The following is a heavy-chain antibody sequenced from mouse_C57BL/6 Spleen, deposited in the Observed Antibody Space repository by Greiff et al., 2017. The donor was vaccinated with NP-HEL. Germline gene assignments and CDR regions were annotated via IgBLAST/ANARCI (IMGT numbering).Heavy chain of an antibody. CDR1: GYTFTSYW. Sequence: QVQLQQPGAELVRPGSSVKLSCKASGYTFTSYWMDWVKQRPGQGLEWIGNIYPSDSETHYNQKFKDKATLTVDKSSRTAYLQLSSLTSEDSAVYSCARSGSSGYKWYAMDYWGQGTSVTVSS. D-gene: IGHD3-2*02. CDR2: IYPSDSET. J-gene: IGHJ4*01. V-gene: IGHV1-61*01. CDR3: ARSGSSGYKWYAMDY.